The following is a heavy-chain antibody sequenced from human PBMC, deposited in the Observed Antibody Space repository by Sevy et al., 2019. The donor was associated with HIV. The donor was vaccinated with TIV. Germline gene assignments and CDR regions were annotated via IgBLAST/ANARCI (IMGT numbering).Heavy chain of an antibody. CDR3: AKYRLGSYEGLFHY. J-gene: IGHJ4*02. V-gene: IGHV3-30*18. CDR2: ISNDGSNK. Sequence: GGSLRLSCVVSGFTFSSFDMHWVRQAPGKGLEWVAFISNDGSNKYYEDSVKGRVTISRDNSKNTLYLQMNSLRAEDTAAYYWAKYRLGSYEGLFHYWGQGTLVTVSS. D-gene: IGHD5-12*01. CDR1: GFTFSSFD.